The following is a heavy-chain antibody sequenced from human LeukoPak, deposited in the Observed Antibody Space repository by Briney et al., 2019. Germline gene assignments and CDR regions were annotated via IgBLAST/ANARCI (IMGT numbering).Heavy chain of an antibody. J-gene: IGHJ4*02. V-gene: IGHV1-69*06. CDR3: ARSFGYYDSSGYYLGPTPYFDY. Sequence: SVKVSCKASGGTFSSYAISWVRQAPGQGLEWMGGIIPIFGTANYAQKFQGRVTITADKSTSTAYMELSSLRSEDTAVYCCARSFGYYDSSGYYLGPTPYFDYWGQGTLVTVSS. D-gene: IGHD3-22*01. CDR1: GGTFSSYA. CDR2: IIPIFGTA.